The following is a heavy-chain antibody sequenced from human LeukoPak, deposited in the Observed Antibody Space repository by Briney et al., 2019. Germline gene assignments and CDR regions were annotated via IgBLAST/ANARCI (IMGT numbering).Heavy chain of an antibody. CDR2: IYSGGST. V-gene: IGHV3-66*02. CDR3: ARIVVVAATGFDYFDY. CDR1: GFTVSSNY. J-gene: IGHJ4*02. Sequence: GGSLRLSCAASGFTVSSNYMSWVRQAPGKGLEWVSVIYSGGSTYYADSVKGRFTISRDNSKNTLYPQMNSLRAEDTAVYYCARIVVVAATGFDYFDYWGQGTLVTVSS. D-gene: IGHD2-15*01.